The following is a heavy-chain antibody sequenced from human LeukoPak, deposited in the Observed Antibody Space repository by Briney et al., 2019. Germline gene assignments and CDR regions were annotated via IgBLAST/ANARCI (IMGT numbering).Heavy chain of an antibody. V-gene: IGHV1-18*01. CDR2: ISAYNGNT. J-gene: IGHJ4*02. CDR3: ARVPISGSYYLYYFDY. Sequence: ASVKVSCKASGYTFTSYGISWVRQAPGQGLEWMGWISAYNGNTNYAQKPQGRVTMTTDTSTSTAYMELRSLRSDDTAVYYCARVPISGSYYLYYFDYWGQGTLVTVSS. D-gene: IGHD1-26*01. CDR1: GYTFTSYG.